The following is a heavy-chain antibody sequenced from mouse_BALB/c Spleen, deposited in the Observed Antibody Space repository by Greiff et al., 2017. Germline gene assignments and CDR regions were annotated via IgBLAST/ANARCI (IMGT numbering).Heavy chain of an antibody. Sequence: EVKLVESGGGLVQPGGSLKLSCAASGFDFSRYWMSWVRQAPGKGLEWIGEINPDSSTINYTPSLKDNFITPRANAKNTLYLQMSKVSSEDTTIYYAARGLLWSYWYLDGWGAGTTVTVSS. CDR2: INPDSSTI. D-gene: IGHD2-10*01. J-gene: IGHJ1*01. V-gene: IGHV4-1*02. CDR1: GFDFSRYW. CDR3: ARGLLWSYWYLDG.